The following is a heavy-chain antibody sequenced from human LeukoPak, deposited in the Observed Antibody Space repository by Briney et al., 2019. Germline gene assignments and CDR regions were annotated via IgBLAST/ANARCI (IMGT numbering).Heavy chain of an antibody. D-gene: IGHD6-6*01. J-gene: IGHJ6*04. V-gene: IGHV4-59*08. CDR2: IYYSGGT. Sequence: PSETLSLTCTVSGGSISSYYWSWIRQPPGKGLEWIGYIYYSGGTNYNPSLKSRVTISVDTYKNQFSLKLSSVTAADTAVYYCARHLSSSVRHGMEVWGEGTTVTVSS. CDR3: ARHLSSSVRHGMEV. CDR1: GGSISSYY.